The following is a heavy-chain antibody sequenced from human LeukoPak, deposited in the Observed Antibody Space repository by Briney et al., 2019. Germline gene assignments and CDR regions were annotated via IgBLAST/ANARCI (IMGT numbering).Heavy chain of an antibody. V-gene: IGHV1-18*01. CDR3: ARGPYSSGWEGYFDY. CDR2: ISAYNGNT. CDR1: GYTFTSYG. D-gene: IGHD6-19*01. Sequence: ASVKVSCKASGYTFTSYGISWVRQAPGQGLEWMGWISAYNGNTNYAQRLQGRVTMTRDTSISTAYMELSRLRSDDTAVYYCARGPYSSGWEGYFDYWGQGTLVTVSS. J-gene: IGHJ4*02.